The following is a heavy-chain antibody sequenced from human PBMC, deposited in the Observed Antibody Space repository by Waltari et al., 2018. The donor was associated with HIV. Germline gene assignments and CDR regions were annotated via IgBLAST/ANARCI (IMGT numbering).Heavy chain of an antibody. J-gene: IGHJ4*02. V-gene: IGHV4-30-4*08. CDR2: IYYSGST. CDR1: GGSISSGDYY. CDR3: ARVLRFLEWSLGYFDY. Sequence: QVQLQESGPGLVKPSQTLSLPCTVPGGSISSGDYYWSWTRQPPGKGLEWIGYIYYSGSTYYNPSLKSRVTISVDRSKNQFSLKLSSVTAADTAVYYCARVLRFLEWSLGYFDYWGQGTLVTVSS. D-gene: IGHD3-3*01.